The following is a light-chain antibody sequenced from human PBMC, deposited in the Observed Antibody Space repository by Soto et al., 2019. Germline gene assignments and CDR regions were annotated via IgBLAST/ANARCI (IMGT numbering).Light chain of an antibody. Sequence: QSVLTQPPSVSGSPGQSVTISCTGTSSDIGSYDRVSWYQQPPGTAPRLMIYEVSNRPSGVPDRFSGSKSGNTASLTISGLQPEDETDYYCTSFTTSKTYIFRTGTKVPVL. CDR2: EVS. CDR1: SSDIGSYDR. J-gene: IGLJ1*01. V-gene: IGLV2-18*02. CDR3: TSFTTSKTYI.